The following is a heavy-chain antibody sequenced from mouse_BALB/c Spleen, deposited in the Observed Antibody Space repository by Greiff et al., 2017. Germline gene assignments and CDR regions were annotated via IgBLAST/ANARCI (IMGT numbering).Heavy chain of an antibody. J-gene: IGHJ4*01. D-gene: IGHD2-4*01. CDR1: GFNIKDTY. Sequence: VQLQQSGAELVKPGASVKLSCTASGFNIKDTYMHWVKQRPEQGLEWIGRIDPANGNTKYDPKFQGKATITADTSSNTAYLQLSSLTSEDTAVYYCARAYYDYYYYAMDYWGQGTSVTVSS. CDR2: IDPANGNT. CDR3: ARAYYDYYYYAMDY. V-gene: IGHV14-3*02.